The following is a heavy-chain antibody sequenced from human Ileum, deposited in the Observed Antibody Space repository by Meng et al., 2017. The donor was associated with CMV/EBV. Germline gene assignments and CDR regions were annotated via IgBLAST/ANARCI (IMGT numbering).Heavy chain of an antibody. CDR1: GFTLSSYT. CDR2: IYSATKSM. D-gene: IGHD1-1*01. V-gene: IGHV3-23*03. Sequence: ACGFTLSSYTMSGGRQAPGKRLEWVWSIYSATKSMQCVDSVKGGFTITRDDSQNTMYMQMNSLRVEDTAVYYCAMRPIQAERLCVDPWGQGTLVTVSS. CDR3: AMRPIQAERLCVDP. J-gene: IGHJ5*02.